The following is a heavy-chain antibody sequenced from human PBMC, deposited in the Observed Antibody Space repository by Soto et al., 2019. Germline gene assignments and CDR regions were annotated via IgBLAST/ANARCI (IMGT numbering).Heavy chain of an antibody. D-gene: IGHD6-19*01. Sequence: GASVKVSCKASGGTFSSYAISWVRQAPGQGLEWMGGIIPIFGTANYAQKFQGRVTITADESTSTAYMELSSLRSEDTAVCYCERVGFKTVDGKGRGPYNWFDPWGQGNLVTVSS. V-gene: IGHV1-69*13. CDR2: IIPIFGTA. CDR1: GGTFSSYA. J-gene: IGHJ5*02. CDR3: ERVGFKTVDGKGRGPYNWFDP.